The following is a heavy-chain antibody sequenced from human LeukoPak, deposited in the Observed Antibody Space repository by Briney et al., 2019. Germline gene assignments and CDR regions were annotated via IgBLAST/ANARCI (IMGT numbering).Heavy chain of an antibody. CDR3: AKYSSPLDY. Sequence: PGRSLRLSCAASGFTFHQYAIHWVRQVPGKGLEWVSGISWNSGSIGYADSVKGRFTISRDNSKNTLYLQMNSLRAEDTAVYYCAKYSSPLDYWGQGTLVTVSS. J-gene: IGHJ4*02. D-gene: IGHD6-13*01. V-gene: IGHV3-9*01. CDR2: ISWNSGSI. CDR1: GFTFHQYA.